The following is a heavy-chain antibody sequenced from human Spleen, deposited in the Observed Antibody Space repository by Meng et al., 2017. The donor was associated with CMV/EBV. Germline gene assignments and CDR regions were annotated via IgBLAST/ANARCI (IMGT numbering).Heavy chain of an antibody. J-gene: IGHJ6*02. CDR3: ARDRRGPDDSSTWYYGMDV. Sequence: ASVKVSCKASGYTFSGYYMHWVRQAPGQGLEWVGCINPNRGGTIYAQKFQGRVTMTRDTSISTAYMELNRLRPDDTAVYYCARDRRGPDDSSTWYYGMDVWGQGTTVTVSS. CDR1: GYTFSGYY. D-gene: IGHD6-13*01. CDR2: INPNRGGT. V-gene: IGHV1-2*02.